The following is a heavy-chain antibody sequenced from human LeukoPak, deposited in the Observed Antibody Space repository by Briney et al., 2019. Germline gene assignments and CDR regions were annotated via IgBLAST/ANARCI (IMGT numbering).Heavy chain of an antibody. CDR2: ISSSYSYI. D-gene: IGHD1-26*01. J-gene: IGHJ3*02. CDR1: GFTFSTYS. Sequence: GGSLRLSCAASGFTFSTYSMNWVRQAPGKGLEWVSSISSSYSYIYYADSVKGRFTISRDDAKNSLYLQMNSLRAEDTAVYYCARDPTSSWETAFDIWGQGTTVTVSS. CDR3: ARDPTSSWETAFDI. V-gene: IGHV3-21*01.